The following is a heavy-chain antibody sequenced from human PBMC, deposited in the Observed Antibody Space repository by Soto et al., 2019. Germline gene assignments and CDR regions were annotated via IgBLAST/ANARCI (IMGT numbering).Heavy chain of an antibody. Sequence: QFQLVQSGAEVKKPGSSVKVSCKASGGTFSNYAITWVRQAPGQGLEWLGRIIPIFGTRDYAQKFQGRVNISADESTPTSYMELSSMRSDDTAVYYCAKDGGRAGYFGNWFDPCGQGTLVTVSS. CDR3: AKDGGRAGYFGNWFDP. V-gene: IGHV1-69*15. CDR1: GGTFSNYA. CDR2: IIPIFGTR. D-gene: IGHD2-15*01. J-gene: IGHJ5*02.